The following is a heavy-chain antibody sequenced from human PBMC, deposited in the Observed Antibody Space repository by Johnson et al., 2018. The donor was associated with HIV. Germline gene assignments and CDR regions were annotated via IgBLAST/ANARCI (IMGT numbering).Heavy chain of an antibody. CDR3: ARGAYCGGDCYSGLGALDI. V-gene: IGHV3-11*04. CDR1: GFTFSDYY. J-gene: IGHJ3*02. D-gene: IGHD2-21*02. CDR2: ISESGTTI. Sequence: QVQLVESGGGLVKPGGSLRLSCAASGFTFSDYYMSWIRQAPGKGLEWVSYISESGTTIYYADSVKGRFTISRDTAKHSLYLQMNSLRGEDTAAYYCARGAYCGGDCYSGLGALDIWGQGTMVTVSS.